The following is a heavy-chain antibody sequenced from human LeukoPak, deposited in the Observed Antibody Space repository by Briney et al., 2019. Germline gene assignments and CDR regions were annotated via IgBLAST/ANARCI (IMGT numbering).Heavy chain of an antibody. J-gene: IGHJ4*02. V-gene: IGHV4-4*07. CDR1: GGSISSYY. Sequence: SETLSLTCTVSGGSISSYYWSWIRQPAGKVLEWIGRIYTSGSTNYNPSLKSRVTMSVDTSKNQFSLKLHSVTAADTAVYYCARGRWISGNYYNFDYWGQGSLVTVSS. D-gene: IGHD1-26*01. CDR3: ARGRWISGNYYNFDY. CDR2: IYTSGST.